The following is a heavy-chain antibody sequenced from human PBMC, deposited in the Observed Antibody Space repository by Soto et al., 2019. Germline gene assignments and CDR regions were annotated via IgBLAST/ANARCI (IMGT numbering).Heavy chain of an antibody. CDR1: GFTFDDYA. J-gene: IGHJ6*02. Sequence: PGGSLRLSCAASGFTFDDYAMHWVRQPPGKGLEWVSGISWNSDSIGYADSVKGRFTISRDNAKNSLYLQMDSLRAEDTALYYCAKVQGHMNSSYYYYAMDVWGQGTTVTVSS. D-gene: IGHD2-21*01. CDR3: AKVQGHMNSSYYYYAMDV. CDR2: ISWNSDSI. V-gene: IGHV3-9*01.